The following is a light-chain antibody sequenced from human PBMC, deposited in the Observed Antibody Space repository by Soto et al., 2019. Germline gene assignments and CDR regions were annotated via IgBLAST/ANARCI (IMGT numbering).Light chain of an antibody. CDR2: EVT. CDR3: CSYAASNTLI. V-gene: IGLV2-23*02. CDR1: SSNVGSYDL. Sequence: QSALTQPASVSGSPGQSITISCTGTSSNVGSYDLVSWYQQHPGTAPKLLIYEVTKRPSGVSNRFSGSKSGNTASLTISGLQAEDEADYACCSYAASNTLIFGGGTQLTVL. J-gene: IGLJ2*01.